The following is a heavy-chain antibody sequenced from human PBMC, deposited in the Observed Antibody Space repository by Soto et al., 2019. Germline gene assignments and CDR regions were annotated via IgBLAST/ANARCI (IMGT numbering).Heavy chain of an antibody. CDR2: IYYSGST. Sequence: SETLSLTCTVSGGSISSYYWSWIRQPPGKGLEWIGYIYYSGSTNYNPSLKSRVTISVDTSKNQFSLRLSSVTAADTAVYYCARAGLAIDYWGQGTLVTVSS. V-gene: IGHV4-59*01. CDR3: ARAGLAIDY. CDR1: GGSISSYY. J-gene: IGHJ4*02.